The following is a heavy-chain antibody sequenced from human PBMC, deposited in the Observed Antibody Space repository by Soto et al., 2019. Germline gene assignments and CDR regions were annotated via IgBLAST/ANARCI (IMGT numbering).Heavy chain of an antibody. V-gene: IGHV3-33*05. J-gene: IGHJ3*02. CDR2: ISYDGSDK. Sequence: QVQLVESGGGVVQPGRSLRLSCAASGFTFNKYAIHWVRRAPGKGLEWVAIISYDGSDKYYGGSVKGRFTISRDNSKDTVYLQMNSLRGEDTAVYHCARDGDFPDAFDIWGLGTMVTVSS. D-gene: IGHD3-10*01. CDR1: GFTFNKYA. CDR3: ARDGDFPDAFDI.